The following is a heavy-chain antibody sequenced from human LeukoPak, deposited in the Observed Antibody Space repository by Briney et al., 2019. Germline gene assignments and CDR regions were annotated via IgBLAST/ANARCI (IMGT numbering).Heavy chain of an antibody. J-gene: IGHJ4*02. V-gene: IGHV3-7*01. Sequence: GGSLRLSCAASGFTFSSKWMSWVRQAPGKGLEWVADIKYDGSEKYYVDSVKGRFTISRDDAKNSLYLQMNSLRAEDTAVYYCARDGSGEWPIGYWGQGTLVTVSS. D-gene: IGHD3-10*01. CDR1: GFTFSSKW. CDR2: IKYDGSEK. CDR3: ARDGSGEWPIGY.